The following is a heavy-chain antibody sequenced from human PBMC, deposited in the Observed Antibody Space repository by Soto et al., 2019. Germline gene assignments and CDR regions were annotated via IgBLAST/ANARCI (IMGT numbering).Heavy chain of an antibody. J-gene: IGHJ4*02. CDR2: IRNDGSTK. CDR1: GFAFRANG. D-gene: IGHD5-12*01. Sequence: QVQLVESGGGVVQPGTSLRLSCAASGFAFRANGMHWVRQAPGKGLEWVALIRNDGSTKSYAESVKGRFTISRDNSKNTLYLKMDSLRAGDTAVYYCARNPSTVDIAAMGGWGQGTLVTVSS. CDR3: ARNPSTVDIAAMGG. V-gene: IGHV3-33*01.